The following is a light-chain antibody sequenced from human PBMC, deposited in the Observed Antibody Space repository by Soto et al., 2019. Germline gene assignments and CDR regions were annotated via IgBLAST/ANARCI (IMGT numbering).Light chain of an antibody. CDR1: QSVSSNY. CDR2: GAS. CDR3: QQRSNWPPIT. J-gene: IGKJ5*01. Sequence: IVLTQSPGTLSLSPWERATLSCRASQSVSSNYLAWYQQKPGQAPKVLIHGASNRATGIPARFSGSGSGTDFTLTISSLEPEDFAVYYGQQRSNWPPITFGQGTRLEIK. V-gene: IGKV3-11*01.